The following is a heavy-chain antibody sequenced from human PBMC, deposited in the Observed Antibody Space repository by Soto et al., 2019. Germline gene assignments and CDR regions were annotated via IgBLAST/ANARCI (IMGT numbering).Heavy chain of an antibody. CDR2: ISAYNGNT. J-gene: IGHJ4*02. Sequence: ASVKVSCKASGYTFTSYGISWVRQAPGQGLEWMGWISAYNGNTNYAQKLQGRVTMTTDTSTSTAYMELRSLRSDDTAVYYCARDLGLYDYIWGSYRRFDYWGQGALVTVSS. D-gene: IGHD3-16*02. CDR3: ARDLGLYDYIWGSYRRFDY. CDR1: GYTFTSYG. V-gene: IGHV1-18*01.